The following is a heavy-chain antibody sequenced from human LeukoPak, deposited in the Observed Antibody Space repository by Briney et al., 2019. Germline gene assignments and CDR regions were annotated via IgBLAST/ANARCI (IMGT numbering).Heavy chain of an antibody. CDR1: GFTFTSYS. Sequence: GGSLRLSCAASGFTFTSYSMNWVRQAPGKGLEWVSTISGGGGSTYYADSVKGRFTIFRDNSKNTLYLQVNSLRAEDTAVYYCAKGGKWDVTPFDYWGQGTLVTVSS. V-gene: IGHV3-23*01. CDR2: ISGGGGST. CDR3: AKGGKWDVTPFDY. D-gene: IGHD1-26*01. J-gene: IGHJ4*02.